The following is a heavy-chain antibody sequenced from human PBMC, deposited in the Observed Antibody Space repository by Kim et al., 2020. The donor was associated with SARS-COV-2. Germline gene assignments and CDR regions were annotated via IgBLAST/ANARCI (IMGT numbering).Heavy chain of an antibody. CDR1: GFTFSSYG. D-gene: IGHD1-26*01. CDR3: AKEGWELSSGVPVDY. J-gene: IGHJ4*01. CDR2: ISYDGSNK. Sequence: GGSLRLSCAASGFTFSSYGMHWVRQAPGKGLEWVAVISYDGSNKYYADSVKGRFTISRDNSKNTLYLQMNSLRAEDTAVYYCAKEGWELSSGVPVDYWG. V-gene: IGHV3-30*18.